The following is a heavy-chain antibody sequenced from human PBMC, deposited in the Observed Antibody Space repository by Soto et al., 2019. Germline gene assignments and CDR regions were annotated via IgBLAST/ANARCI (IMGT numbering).Heavy chain of an antibody. Sequence: TSDTRCLPLSVSCGSISNYFWSWTRPPARKGLEWIGRTDASGSAHYNPSLNTRVTISIDTSKTQFSLKLNSVTAADTAVYYCARGTTSGWDYFDYWGKGILVTVSS. CDR2: TDASGSA. D-gene: IGHD6-19*01. V-gene: IGHV4-4*07. J-gene: IGHJ4*02. CDR1: CGSISNYF. CDR3: ARGTTSGWDYFDY.